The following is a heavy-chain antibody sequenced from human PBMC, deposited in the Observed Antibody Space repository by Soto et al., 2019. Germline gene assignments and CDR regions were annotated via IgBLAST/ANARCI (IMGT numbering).Heavy chain of an antibody. J-gene: IGHJ4*02. D-gene: IGHD7-27*01. CDR2: ISWNSGSI. CDR1: GFTFDDYA. Sequence: EVQLVESGGGLVQPGRSLRLSCAASGFTFDDYAIHWVRQAPGKGLEWVSGISWNSGSIGYADSVKGRFTISRDNAKNSLYLQMNRLRAEDTALYYCAKDSSLTWGFRGFLEYWGQGTLVTVSS. V-gene: IGHV3-9*01. CDR3: AKDSSLTWGFRGFLEY.